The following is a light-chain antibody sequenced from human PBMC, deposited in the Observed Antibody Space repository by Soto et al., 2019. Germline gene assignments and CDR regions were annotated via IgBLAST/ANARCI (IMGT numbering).Light chain of an antibody. CDR2: AAS. CDR1: QRISGY. Sequence: LFASVGDRVTITCRASQRISGYVNWYRQKPGKAPNRLIFAASRLQSGVPSRFSGSGSGTEFTLIIIGLQPEDLATYYCLLNDTIPSTFGQGTLLVIK. CDR3: LLNDTIPST. J-gene: IGKJ5*01. V-gene: IGKV1-39*01.